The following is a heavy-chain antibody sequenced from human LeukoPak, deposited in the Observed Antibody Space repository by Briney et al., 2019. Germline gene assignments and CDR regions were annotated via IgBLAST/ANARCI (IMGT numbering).Heavy chain of an antibody. CDR3: ARGWYYYDSSGYYPTKVDLFDY. V-gene: IGHV4-34*01. CDR1: GGSFSGYY. CDR2: INHSGST. D-gene: IGHD3-22*01. Sequence: SETLSLTCAVYGGSFSGYYWSWIRQPPGKGLEWIGEINHSGSTNYNPSLKSRVTISVDTSKNQFSLKLSSVTAADTAVYYCARGWYYYDSSGYYPTKVDLFDYRGQGTLVTVSS. J-gene: IGHJ4*02.